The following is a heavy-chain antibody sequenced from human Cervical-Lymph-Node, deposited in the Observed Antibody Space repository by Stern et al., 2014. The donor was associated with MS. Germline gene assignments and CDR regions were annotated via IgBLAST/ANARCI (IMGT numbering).Heavy chain of an antibody. CDR1: GYSFTSYW. V-gene: IGHV5-51*01. J-gene: IGHJ5*02. CDR2: VYPGDSDT. CDR3: ARQSSTGWSAFDP. Sequence: EMQLVESGAEMKKPGESLKISCKASGYSFTSYWIAWVRQMPGKGLEWMGIVYPGDSDTRYNRAFQGQITISADKSTNTAYLQWNSLQASDSGIYYCARQSSTGWSAFDPWGQGTPVTVSS. D-gene: IGHD6-19*01.